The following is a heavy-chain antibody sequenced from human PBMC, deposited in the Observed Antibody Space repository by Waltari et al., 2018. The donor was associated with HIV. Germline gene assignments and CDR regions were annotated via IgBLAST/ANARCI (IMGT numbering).Heavy chain of an antibody. CDR2: FDPEEGET. CDR1: GYTLTELS. V-gene: IGHV1-24*01. D-gene: IGHD6-19*01. CDR3: ATASIAVAGAVDY. J-gene: IGHJ4*02. Sequence: QVQLVQSGAEVKKPGASVKVSCKVSGYTLTELSMHWVRQAPGKGVEWMVGFDPEEGETNYEQKVQGRVTMTEDTSTDTAYMELSSLRSEDTAVYYCATASIAVAGAVDYWGQGTLVTVSS.